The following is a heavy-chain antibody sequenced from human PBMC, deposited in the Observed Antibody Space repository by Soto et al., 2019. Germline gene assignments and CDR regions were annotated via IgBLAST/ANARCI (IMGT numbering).Heavy chain of an antibody. CDR2: IIPIFGTA. V-gene: IGHV1-69*06. Sequence: ASVKVSCKASGGTFSSYAISWVRQAPGQGLEWMGGIIPIFGTANYAQKFQGRVTITADKSTSTAYMELSSLRSEDTAVYYCARVAVAGTFDYWGQGTLVTVSS. CDR3: ARVAVAGTFDY. D-gene: IGHD6-19*01. CDR1: GGTFSSYA. J-gene: IGHJ4*02.